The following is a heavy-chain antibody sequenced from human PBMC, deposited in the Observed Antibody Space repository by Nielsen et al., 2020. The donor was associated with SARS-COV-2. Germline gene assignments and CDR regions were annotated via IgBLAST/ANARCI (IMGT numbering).Heavy chain of an antibody. CDR3: ARHRARITMIAYYYGMDV. D-gene: IGHD3-22*01. Sequence: WIRQPPGKGLEWVANIKQDGSEKYYVDSVKGRFTISRDNAKNSLYLQMNSLRAEDTAVYYCARHRARITMIAYYYGMDVWGQGTTVTVSS. J-gene: IGHJ6*02. CDR2: IKQDGSEK. V-gene: IGHV3-7*01.